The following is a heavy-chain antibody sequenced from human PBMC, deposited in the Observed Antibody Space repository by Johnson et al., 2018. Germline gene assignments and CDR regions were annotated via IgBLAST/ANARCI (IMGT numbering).Heavy chain of an antibody. Sequence: QVLLVESGGGVVQXGRSXRLXCAASGFTFSTYGMHWVRQAPGKGLEWVAVIWYDGSKKYYADSVKGRFPISRDNSRNTLSLQMKSLRAEDTAVYYGARIVGDRLYYYYYGMDVWGQGTTVTVSS. CDR3: ARIVGDRLYYYYYGMDV. V-gene: IGHV3-33*01. D-gene: IGHD3-16*01. CDR1: GFTFSTYG. CDR2: IWYDGSKK. J-gene: IGHJ6*02.